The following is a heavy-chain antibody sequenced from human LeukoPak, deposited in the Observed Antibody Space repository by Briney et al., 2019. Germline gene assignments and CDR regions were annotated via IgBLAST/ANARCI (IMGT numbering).Heavy chain of an antibody. CDR1: GFTFSGYT. CDR2: ISYDGTNK. D-gene: IGHD6-13*01. CDR3: ARDRKQQLDVYYYYGMDV. V-gene: IGHV3-30-3*01. Sequence: GGSLRLSCAVFGFTFSGYTMHWVRQAPGKGLEWVAVISYDGTNKHYADSARGRFTISRDDSKNTLYLQMNSLRPEDTALYYCARDRKQQLDVYYYYGMDVWGQGTTVTVSS. J-gene: IGHJ6*02.